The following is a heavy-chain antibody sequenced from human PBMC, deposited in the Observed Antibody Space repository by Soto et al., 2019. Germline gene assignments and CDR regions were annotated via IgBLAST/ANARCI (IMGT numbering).Heavy chain of an antibody. Sequence: EVQLVESGGGLVQPGGSLRLSCVTSGFTFSKNWMHWVRQAPGKGLVWVSRINSDGNSTSYADSVKGRFTISRDNAKNTLYLQMNSLRAEDTALYYCAKLGVTTPFDYWGQGTLVTVS. CDR2: INSDGNST. V-gene: IGHV3-74*01. CDR3: AKLGVTTPFDY. CDR1: GFTFSKNW. J-gene: IGHJ4*02. D-gene: IGHD3-22*01.